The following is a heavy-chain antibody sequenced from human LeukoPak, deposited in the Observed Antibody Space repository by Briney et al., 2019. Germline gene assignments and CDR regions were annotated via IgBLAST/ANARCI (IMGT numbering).Heavy chain of an antibody. J-gene: IGHJ3*02. CDR2: IKQDGSEK. CDR1: GFTFSSYS. CDR3: GRDLAGPPQEAFDI. Sequence: PGGSLRLSCAASGFTFSSYSMNWVRQAPGKGLEWVANIKQDGSEKYYVDSVKGRFTISRDNAQNSLYLQMNSLRAEDTAVYYCGRDLAGPPQEAFDIWGQGTVVTVSS. V-gene: IGHV3-7*01.